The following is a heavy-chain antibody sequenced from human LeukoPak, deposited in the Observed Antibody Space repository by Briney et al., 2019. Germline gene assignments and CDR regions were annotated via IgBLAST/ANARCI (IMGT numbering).Heavy chain of an antibody. CDR1: GGSISSYY. J-gene: IGHJ4*02. D-gene: IGHD3-10*01. CDR3: ARHSGSGSYFSAWDY. Sequence: PSETLSLTCTVSGGSISSYYWSWIRQPPGKGLEWIGYIYYSGSTNYNPSLKSRVTISVDMSKNQFSLKLSSVTAADTAVYYCARHSGSGSYFSAWDYWGQGTLVTVSS. V-gene: IGHV4-59*08. CDR2: IYYSGST.